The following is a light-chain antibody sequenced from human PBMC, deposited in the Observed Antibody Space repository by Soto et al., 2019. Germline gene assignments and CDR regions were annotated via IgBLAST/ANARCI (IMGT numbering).Light chain of an antibody. CDR2: ATS. J-gene: IGKJ5*01. V-gene: IGKV1D-12*01. Sequence: DIQMTQSPSSLSASLLDTFCMTCLSSQDVGRWLSWYQQKPGKAPKILIFATSTLQSGVPSRFSGSGSGTDFTLTITSLQSEDFATYYCQQARSFPVTFGQGTRLENK. CDR3: QQARSFPVT. CDR1: QDVGRW.